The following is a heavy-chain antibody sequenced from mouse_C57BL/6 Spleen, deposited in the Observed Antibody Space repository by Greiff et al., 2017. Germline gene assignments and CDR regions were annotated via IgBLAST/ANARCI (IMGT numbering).Heavy chain of an antibody. CDR2: IDPETGGT. J-gene: IGHJ2*01. V-gene: IGHV1-15*01. D-gene: IGHD1-1*01. Sequence: QVQLQQSGAELVRPGASVTLSCKASGYTFTDYEMHWVKQTPVHGLEWIGAIDPETGGTAYNQKFKGKAILTADKSSSTAYMELRSLTSEDSAVYYCTISYYGSSYHYFDYWGQGTTLTVSS. CDR3: TISYYGSSYHYFDY. CDR1: GYTFTDYE.